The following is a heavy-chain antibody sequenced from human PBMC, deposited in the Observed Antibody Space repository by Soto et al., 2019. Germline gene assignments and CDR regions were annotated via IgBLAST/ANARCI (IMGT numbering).Heavy chain of an antibody. CDR3: ARDRGCSGYDARYYYGMDV. Sequence: QVQLVQSGAEVKKPGSSVKVSCKASGGTFSSYAISWVRQAPGQGLEWMGGIIPIFGTANYAQKFQGRVTITADESTSTAYMELSSLRSEDTAVYYCARDRGCSGYDARYYYGMDVWGQGTTVTVSS. CDR1: GGTFSSYA. V-gene: IGHV1-69*01. CDR2: IIPIFGTA. D-gene: IGHD5-12*01. J-gene: IGHJ6*02.